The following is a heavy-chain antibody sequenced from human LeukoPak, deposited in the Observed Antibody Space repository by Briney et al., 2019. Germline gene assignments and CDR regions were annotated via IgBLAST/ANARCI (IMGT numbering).Heavy chain of an antibody. V-gene: IGHV1-69*04. CDR1: GGTFSSYA. CDR3: ARGTMRGGNWFDP. Sequence: ASVKVSCKASGGTFSSYAISWVRQAPGQGLEWMGRIIPILGIANYAQKFQGRVTITADKSTSTAYMELSSLRSEDTAVYYCARGTMRGGNWFDPWGQGTLVTVSS. CDR2: IIPILGIA. J-gene: IGHJ5*02. D-gene: IGHD2-15*01.